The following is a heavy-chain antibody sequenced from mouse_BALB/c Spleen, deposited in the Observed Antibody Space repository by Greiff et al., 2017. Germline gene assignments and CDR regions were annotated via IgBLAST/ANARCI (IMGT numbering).Heavy chain of an antibody. J-gene: IGHJ3*01. V-gene: IGHV5-17*02. CDR2: ISSGSSTI. CDR1: GFTFSSFG. CDR3: ARITGTGAY. Sequence: EVKLVESGGGLVQPGGSRKLSCAASGFTFSSFGMHWVRQAPEKGLEWVAYISSGSSTIYYADTVKGRFTISRDNPKNTLFLQMTSLRSEDTAMYYCARITGTGAYWGQGTLVTVSA. D-gene: IGHD4-1*01.